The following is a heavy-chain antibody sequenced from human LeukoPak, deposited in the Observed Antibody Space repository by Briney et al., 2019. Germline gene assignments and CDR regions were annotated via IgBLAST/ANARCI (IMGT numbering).Heavy chain of an antibody. CDR1: GFTFSDYY. V-gene: IGHV3-11*05. J-gene: IGHJ4*02. Sequence: GGSLRLSCAASGFTFSDYYMSWIRQAPGKGLEWVSYISSSSSYTNYADSVKGRFTISRDNAKNSLYLQMNSLRAEDTAVYYCAREWDSGSYYLGYFDYWGQGTLVTVSS. CDR3: AREWDSGSYYLGYFDY. D-gene: IGHD1-26*01. CDR2: ISSSSSYT.